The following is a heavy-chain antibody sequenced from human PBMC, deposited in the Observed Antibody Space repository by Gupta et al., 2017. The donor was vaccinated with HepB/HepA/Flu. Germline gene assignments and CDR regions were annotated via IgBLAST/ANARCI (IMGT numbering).Heavy chain of an antibody. D-gene: IGHD6-19*01. CDR1: GFTFDDYA. Sequence: EVQLVESGGGVVQPGGSLRLSCAAPGFTFDDYAMHWVRQAPGKGLEWVSLISGDGGSTYYADSVKGRFTISRDNSKNSLYLQMNSLRTEDTALYYCAKGISPYSSGWFLFDYWGQGTLVTVSS. CDR3: AKGISPYSSGWFLFDY. V-gene: IGHV3-43*02. CDR2: ISGDGGST. J-gene: IGHJ4*02.